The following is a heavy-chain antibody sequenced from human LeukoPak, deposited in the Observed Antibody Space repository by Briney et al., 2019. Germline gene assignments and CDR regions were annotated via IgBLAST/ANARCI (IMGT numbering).Heavy chain of an antibody. CDR3: ARRYYDSNDYYYGNYFDY. CDR1: GFTFSDYN. J-gene: IGHJ4*02. Sequence: GGSLRLSCAASGFTFSDYNMRWIRQAPGKGLGWVANIKPDGSEKYYVDSVKGRFTISRDKAKNSVYLQMNSLRAEDTAVYYCARRYYDSNDYYYGNYFDYWGQGTLVIVSS. V-gene: IGHV3-7*01. CDR2: IKPDGSEK. D-gene: IGHD3-22*01.